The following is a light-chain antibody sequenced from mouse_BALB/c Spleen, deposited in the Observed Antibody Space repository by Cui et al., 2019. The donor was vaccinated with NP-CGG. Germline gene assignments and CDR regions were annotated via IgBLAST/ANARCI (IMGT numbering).Light chain of an antibody. CDR3: ALWYSNHWV. V-gene: IGLV1*01. CDR2: GTN. Sequence: QAVVTQESALTTSPGETVTLTCRSSTGAVTISNYANWVQKKPDHFFTGLIGGTNNRPPGIPARFSGSLIGDKAALTITGAQTEDEAIYFCALWYSNHWVFGGGTKLTVL. CDR1: TGAVTISNY. J-gene: IGLJ1*01.